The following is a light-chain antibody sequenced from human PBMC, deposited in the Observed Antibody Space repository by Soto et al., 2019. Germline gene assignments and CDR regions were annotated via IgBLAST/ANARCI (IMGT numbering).Light chain of an antibody. CDR3: HSYDSSLSASV. CDR2: GTT. CDR1: SSNIGAGYD. J-gene: IGLJ1*01. V-gene: IGLV1-40*01. Sequence: QSVLTQTPSVSGAPGQRVTISCTGRSSNIGAGYDVHWYQHLPGTAPKLLIYGTTNRPSGVPDRFSGSKSGISASLAITGLQAEHEADYYCHSYDSSLSASVFGAGTKVTVL.